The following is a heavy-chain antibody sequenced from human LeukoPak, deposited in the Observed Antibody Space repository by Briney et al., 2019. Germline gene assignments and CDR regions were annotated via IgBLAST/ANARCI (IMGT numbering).Heavy chain of an antibody. V-gene: IGHV3-48*01. CDR1: GFTFRIYG. Sequence: GGSLRLSCVASGFTFRIYGMNWVRQAPGKGPEWVSYISHTSDSILYADSVKGRFTMSRDNAKKSLYLQMNSLRAEDSAVYYCARATRNGYDYWGQGTLVTVSS. J-gene: IGHJ4*02. CDR3: ARATRNGYDY. CDR2: ISHTSDSI. D-gene: IGHD5-24*01.